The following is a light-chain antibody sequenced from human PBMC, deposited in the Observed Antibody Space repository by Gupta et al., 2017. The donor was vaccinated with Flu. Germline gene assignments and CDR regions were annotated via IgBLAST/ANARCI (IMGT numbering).Light chain of an antibody. V-gene: IGLV2-23*01. CDR1: SSDVGSYNL. J-gene: IGLJ2*01. CDR3: CSYAGSSTYVV. Sequence: QSALTQPASVSGSPGQSITISCTGTSSDVGSYNLVSWYQQHPGKAPKLIIYEGSKRPSGVSNRFSGSKSGHTASLTISGLQAEDEADYYCCSYAGSSTYVVFGGGTKLTVL. CDR2: EGS.